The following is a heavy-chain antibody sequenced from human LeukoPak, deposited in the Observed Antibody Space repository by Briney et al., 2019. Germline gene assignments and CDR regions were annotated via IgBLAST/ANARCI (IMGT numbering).Heavy chain of an antibody. V-gene: IGHV3-66*01. CDR1: GFTVSTNY. Sequence: PGGSLRLSCAASGFTVSTNYMSWVRQAPGKGLQWVSVIYSGGSTYYADSVKGRFTISRDNSKNTLYLQMNSLRAEDTAVYYCARNYYGSGSYSLISFDSWDQGTLVTVSS. CDR2: IYSGGST. CDR3: ARNYYGSGSYSLISFDS. J-gene: IGHJ4*02. D-gene: IGHD3-10*01.